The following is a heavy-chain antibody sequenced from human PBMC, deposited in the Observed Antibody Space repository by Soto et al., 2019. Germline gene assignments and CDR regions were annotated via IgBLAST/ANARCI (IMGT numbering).Heavy chain of an antibody. V-gene: IGHV4-30-4*01. D-gene: IGHD2-21*01. CDR1: GVSITDDNYY. J-gene: IGHJ4*02. Sequence: QLHLQESGPRLVKPSQTLSLTCTVSGVSITDDNYYWSWIRQSPGKGLEWIGHLYHGETTYTNPSLKSRPTISLDTTMTQFSLNMNSVTAADAAGYYCAGGLSGDKVDQWGQGTLVTVSS. CDR2: LYHGETT. CDR3: AGGLSGDKVDQ.